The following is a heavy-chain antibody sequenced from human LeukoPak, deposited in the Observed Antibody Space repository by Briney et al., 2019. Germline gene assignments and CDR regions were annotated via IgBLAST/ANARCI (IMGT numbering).Heavy chain of an antibody. CDR3: ARQIQLMNWFDP. Sequence: PSETLSLTCTVSGGSITSSSYYWSWIRQPAGKGLEWIGRIYTSEITSYNPSLKSRVTISVDTSKNQFSLKLSSVTAADTAVYYCARQIQLMNWFDPWGQGTLVTVSS. V-gene: IGHV4-61*02. CDR1: GGSITSSSYY. D-gene: IGHD5-18*01. J-gene: IGHJ5*02. CDR2: IYTSEIT.